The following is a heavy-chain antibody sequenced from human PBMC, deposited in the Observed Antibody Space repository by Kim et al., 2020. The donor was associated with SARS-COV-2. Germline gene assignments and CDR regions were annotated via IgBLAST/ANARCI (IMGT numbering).Heavy chain of an antibody. CDR3: AREGTLGNLALDP. D-gene: IGHD1-1*01. CDR2: INTNTGNP. J-gene: IGHJ5*02. Sequence: ASVKVSCKASGYTFTSYAMNWVRQAPGQGLEWMGWINTNTGNPTYAQGFTGRFFFSLDTSVSTAYLQISSLKAEDTAVYYCAREGTLGNLALDPWGEGTLVTVSS. V-gene: IGHV7-4-1*02. CDR1: GYTFTSYA.